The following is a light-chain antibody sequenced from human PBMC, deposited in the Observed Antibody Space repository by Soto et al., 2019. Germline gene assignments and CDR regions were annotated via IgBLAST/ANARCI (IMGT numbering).Light chain of an antibody. CDR2: EVS. Sequence: QSALTQPPSASGSPGQSVTISCTGTSRDVGAHNYVSWYQHHPGKAPKLIIYEVSKRPSGVPDRFSGSKSGNTASLTVSGLQAEDEADFYCCTSSGGSNRIVGGGTKLTVL. CDR1: SRDVGAHNY. J-gene: IGLJ2*01. V-gene: IGLV2-8*01. CDR3: CTSSGGSNRI.